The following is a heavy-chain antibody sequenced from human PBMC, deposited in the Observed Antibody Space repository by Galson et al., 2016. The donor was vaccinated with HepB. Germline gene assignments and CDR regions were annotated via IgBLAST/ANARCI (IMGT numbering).Heavy chain of an antibody. CDR1: GGSIGSGGYY. Sequence: LSLTCTVSGGSIGSGGYYWSWVRQDPGKGLDWIGYIYYSGGTYYTPSLKSRATISVDMSKNQFSLNLTSVTAADTAVYYCARVIPRRDGFVISWFDPWGQGTLVTVSS. CDR3: ARVIPRRDGFVISWFDP. CDR2: IYYSGGT. V-gene: IGHV4-31*03. D-gene: IGHD5-24*01. J-gene: IGHJ5*02.